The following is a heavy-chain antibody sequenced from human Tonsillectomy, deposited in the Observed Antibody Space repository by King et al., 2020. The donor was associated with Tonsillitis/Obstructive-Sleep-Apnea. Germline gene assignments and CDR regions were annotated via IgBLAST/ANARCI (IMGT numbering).Heavy chain of an antibody. CDR2: IIPILDIT. CDR3: ARDRDRSNYYYYYGMDV. Sequence: QLVQSGAEVKKPGSSVKVSCKASGGTFSNYAISWVRQAPGQGLEWMGGIIPILDITNYAQKFQGRVTINADKSTSTAYMELSSLRSEDTTVYYCARDRDRSNYYYYYGMDVWGGGATVTVPS. V-gene: IGHV1-69*10. J-gene: IGHJ6*04. D-gene: IGHD3-22*01. CDR1: GGTFSNYA.